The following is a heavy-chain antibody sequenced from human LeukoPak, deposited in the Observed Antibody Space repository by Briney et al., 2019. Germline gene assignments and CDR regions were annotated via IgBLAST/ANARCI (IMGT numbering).Heavy chain of an antibody. CDR3: ARDQSYDLMGWRYYSDY. CDR2: ISSSGNTI. D-gene: IGHD3-3*01. CDR1: GFTSSSYA. Sequence: GGSLRLSCAASGFTSSSYAMSWVRQAPGKGLEWISYISSSGNTIYYADSVKGRFTISRDNAKNSLYLQMDSLRDEDTAVYYCARDQSYDLMGWRYYSDYWGQGTLVTVSS. V-gene: IGHV3-48*02. J-gene: IGHJ4*02.